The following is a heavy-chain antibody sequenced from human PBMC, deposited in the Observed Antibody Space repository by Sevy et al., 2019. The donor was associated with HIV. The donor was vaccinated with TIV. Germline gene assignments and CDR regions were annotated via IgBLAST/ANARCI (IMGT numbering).Heavy chain of an antibody. CDR2: IKSDGSDK. V-gene: IGHV3-7*01. J-gene: IGHJ4*02. CDR3: AQETVGRFDS. D-gene: IGHD3-16*01. CDR1: GFTFSAYW. Sequence: GGSMRLSCAASGFTFSAYWMNWVRQAPGKGLEWVANIKSDGSDKNYVDSVEGRLTISRDNAKNSLYLQMNSVRVEDTAVYYCAQETVGRFDSWGQGTLVTVSS.